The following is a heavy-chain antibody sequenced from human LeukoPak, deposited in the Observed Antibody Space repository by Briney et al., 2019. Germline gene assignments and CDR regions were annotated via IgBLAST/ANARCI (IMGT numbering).Heavy chain of an antibody. Sequence: GRSLRLSCAASGFTFSSYAMHWVRQAPGKGLERVAVISYDGSNKYYADSVKGRFTISRDNSKNTLYLQMNSLRAEDTAVYYCARMTVYYYDSSGYYFDYWGQGTLVTVSS. J-gene: IGHJ4*02. CDR1: GFTFSSYA. V-gene: IGHV3-30*01. CDR2: ISYDGSNK. D-gene: IGHD3-22*01. CDR3: ARMTVYYYDSSGYYFDY.